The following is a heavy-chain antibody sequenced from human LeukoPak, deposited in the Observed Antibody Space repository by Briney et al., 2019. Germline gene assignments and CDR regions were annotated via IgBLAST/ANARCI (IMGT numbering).Heavy chain of an antibody. CDR2: VSYDGSNI. D-gene: IGHD4-17*01. CDR1: GFTFRNYA. J-gene: IGHJ4*02. CDR3: ARNDYGAYYFDY. V-gene: IGHV3-30-3*01. Sequence: SGGSLRLSCAASGFTFRNYAMHWVRQAPGKGLEWVAVVSYDGSNIYYADSVKGRFTISRVNSKNTMYLQMNSLRAEDTAVYHCARNDYGAYYFDYWGQGTLVTVSS.